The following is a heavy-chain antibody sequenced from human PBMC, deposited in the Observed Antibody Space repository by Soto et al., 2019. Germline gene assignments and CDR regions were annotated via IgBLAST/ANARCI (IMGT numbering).Heavy chain of an antibody. CDR3: AVTLAGTHAPNGMDV. CDR2: ITPFNGNT. D-gene: IGHD3-10*01. Sequence: QIQLVQSGAEVKKTGSSVRVSCKASGYTFTYRYLHWVRQAPGQALEWMGWITPFNGNTNYAQKFQDRVTITRDRSMSTAYMELSSLRSEDTAMYYCAVTLAGTHAPNGMDVWGQGTTVTVSS. J-gene: IGHJ6*02. V-gene: IGHV1-45*02. CDR1: GYTFTYRY.